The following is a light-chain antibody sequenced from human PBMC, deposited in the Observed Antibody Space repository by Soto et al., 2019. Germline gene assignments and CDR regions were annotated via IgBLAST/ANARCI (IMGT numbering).Light chain of an antibody. Sequence: EIVLTQSPASLCLSPGERATLSCGASQSVSSNFLAWYQQKPGLAPRLLIYDASSRATGIPDRFRGSGSGADFTLTISRLEPEDCGVYYCQQYGSSPPPTFGGGTKVDIK. J-gene: IGKJ4*01. CDR2: DAS. V-gene: IGKV3D-20*01. CDR1: QSVSSNF. CDR3: QQYGSSPPPT.